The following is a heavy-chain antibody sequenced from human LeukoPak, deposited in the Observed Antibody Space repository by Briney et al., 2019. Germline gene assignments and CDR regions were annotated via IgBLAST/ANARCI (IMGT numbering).Heavy chain of an antibody. Sequence: PSETLSLTCAVYGESFSGYYWSWIRQPPGKGLEWIGEINHSGSTNYNPSLKSRVTISVDTSKNQFSLKLSSVTAADTAVYYCARGFGGYSGYDLITKKFDYWGQGTLVTVSS. J-gene: IGHJ4*02. CDR2: INHSGST. CDR1: GESFSGYY. CDR3: ARGFGGYSGYDLITKKFDY. V-gene: IGHV4-34*01. D-gene: IGHD5-12*01.